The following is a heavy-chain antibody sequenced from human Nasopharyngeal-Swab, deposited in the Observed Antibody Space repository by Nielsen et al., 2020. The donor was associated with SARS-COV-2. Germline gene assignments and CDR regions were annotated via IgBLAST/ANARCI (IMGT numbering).Heavy chain of an antibody. CDR3: ARIRVNHHYFDY. D-gene: IGHD1-14*01. J-gene: IGHJ4*02. CDR1: GFSLSTSGMC. V-gene: IGHV2-70*11. CDR2: IDWDDDK. Sequence: SGPTLVKPTQTLTLACTFSGFSLSTSGMCVSWIRQPPGKALEWLARIDWDDDKYYSTSLKTRLTISKDTSKNQVVLTMTNMDPVDTATYYCARIRVNHHYFDYWGQGTLVTVSS.